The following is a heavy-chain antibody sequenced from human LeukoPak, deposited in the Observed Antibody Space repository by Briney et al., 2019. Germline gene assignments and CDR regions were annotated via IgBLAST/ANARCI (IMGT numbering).Heavy chain of an antibody. CDR1: GGSISSSSYY. J-gene: IGHJ3*02. D-gene: IGHD6-13*01. CDR2: IYYSGST. Sequence: SETLSLTCTVSGGSISSSSYYWGWIRQPPGKGLEWIGSIYYSGSTYYNPSLKSRVTISVDTSKNQFSLKLSSVTAADTAVYYCARDRYSSSWYDAFDIWGQGTMVTVSS. V-gene: IGHV4-39*07. CDR3: ARDRYSSSWYDAFDI.